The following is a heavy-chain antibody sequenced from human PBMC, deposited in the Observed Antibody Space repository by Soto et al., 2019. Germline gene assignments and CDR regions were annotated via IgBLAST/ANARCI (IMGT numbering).Heavy chain of an antibody. J-gene: IGHJ4*02. CDR1: GFTFDDYA. D-gene: IGHD6-19*01. V-gene: IGHV3-9*01. Sequence: EVQLVESGGGLVQPGRSLRLSCAASGFTFDDYAMHWVRQAPGKGLEWVSGISWNSGSIGYADSVKGRFTISRDNAKNSLYLQMNSLRAEDTALYYWAKDIGYSSGWLGYFDYWGQGTLVTVSS. CDR3: AKDIGYSSGWLGYFDY. CDR2: ISWNSGSI.